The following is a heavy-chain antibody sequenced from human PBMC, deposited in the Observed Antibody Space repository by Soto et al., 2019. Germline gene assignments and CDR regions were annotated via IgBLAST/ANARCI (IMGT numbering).Heavy chain of an antibody. D-gene: IGHD1-26*01. Sequence: EVQLVESGGGLVQPGGSLRLSCAASGFTFSSYSMNWVRQAPGKGLEWVSYISSSSSTIYYADSVKGRFTISRDNAKNSLYLQMNSLRDEDTAVYYCARGGWDLPPYYYYYGMDLWGQGTTVTVSS. CDR1: GFTFSSYS. CDR2: ISSSSSTI. J-gene: IGHJ6*02. V-gene: IGHV3-48*02. CDR3: ARGGWDLPPYYYYYGMDL.